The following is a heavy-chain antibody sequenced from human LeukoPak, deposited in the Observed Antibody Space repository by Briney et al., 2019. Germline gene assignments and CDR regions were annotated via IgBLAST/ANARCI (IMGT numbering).Heavy chain of an antibody. CDR2: MNPNSGAT. CDR3: ARGPYSSGGRDAFDI. D-gene: IGHD6-19*01. J-gene: IGHJ3*02. V-gene: IGHV1-8*01. Sequence: ASVKVSCKASGYTFANYDFNWVRQATGQGLEWMGWMNPNSGATGYAQKFQGRVTMTRDTSTSTVYMELSSLRSGYTAVYYCARGPYSSGGRDAFDIWGQGTMVTVSS. CDR1: GYTFANYD.